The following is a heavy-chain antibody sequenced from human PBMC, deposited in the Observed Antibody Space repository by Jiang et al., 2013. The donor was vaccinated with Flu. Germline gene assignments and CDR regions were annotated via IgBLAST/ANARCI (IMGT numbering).Heavy chain of an antibody. D-gene: IGHD4-17*01. CDR2: IYPGDSYT. J-gene: IGHJ4*02. CDR3: ARLAYGDPYYFDY. CDR1: EYSFTSYW. V-gene: IGHV5-51*01. Sequence: SLKISCKGSEYSFTSYWIGWVRQMPGKGLEWMGIIYPGDSYTRYSPPFQGQVTISADKSISTAYLQWSSLKASDTAMYYCARLAYGDPYYFDYWGQGTLVTVSS.